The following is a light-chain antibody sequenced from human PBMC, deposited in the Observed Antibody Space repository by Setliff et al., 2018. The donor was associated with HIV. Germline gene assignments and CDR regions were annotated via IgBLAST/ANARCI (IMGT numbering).Light chain of an antibody. CDR3: CSNTGSNTFV. CDR1: SNDVGRYDL. CDR2: QAT. J-gene: IGLJ1*01. V-gene: IGLV2-23*01. Sequence: QSVLTQPASVSGSPGQSLTISCTGTSNDVGRYDLVSWYQQHPARAPKLIIYQATRRPSGVSNRFSGSKSGTVASLTISGLQAEDEADYYCCSNTGSNTFVFGTGTKVTVL.